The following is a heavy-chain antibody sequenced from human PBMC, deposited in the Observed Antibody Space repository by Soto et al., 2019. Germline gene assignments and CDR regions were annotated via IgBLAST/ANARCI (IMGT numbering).Heavy chain of an antibody. CDR3: ARGDEYYDFWSGYSKAGLDV. CDR2: IKQDGSEK. CDR1: GFTFSSYW. V-gene: IGHV3-7*01. J-gene: IGHJ6*02. D-gene: IGHD3-3*01. Sequence: HPGGSLRLSCAASGFTFSSYWMSWVRQAPGKGLEWVANIKQDGSEKYYVDSVKGRFTISRDNARNSLYLQMNSLRAEDTAVYYCARGDEYYDFWSGYSKAGLDVWGQGTTVTVSS.